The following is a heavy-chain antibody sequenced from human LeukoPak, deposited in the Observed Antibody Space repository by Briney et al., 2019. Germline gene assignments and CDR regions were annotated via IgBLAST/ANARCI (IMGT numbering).Heavy chain of an antibody. CDR2: ISSSSSYT. V-gene: IGHV3-11*05. CDR3: ARVSYSSSGYSSAYYFDY. D-gene: IGHD6-13*01. Sequence: PGGSLRLSCAASGFTFSDYYMSWIRQAPGKGLEWVSYISSSSSYTNYADSVKGRFTIYRDNAKNSLYLQVNSRGAEETAVYYCARVSYSSSGYSSAYYFDYWGQGTLATVSS. CDR1: GFTFSDYY. J-gene: IGHJ4*02.